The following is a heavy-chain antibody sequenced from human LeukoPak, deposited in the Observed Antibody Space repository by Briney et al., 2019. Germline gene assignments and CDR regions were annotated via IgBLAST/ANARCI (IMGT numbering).Heavy chain of an antibody. D-gene: IGHD2-15*01. CDR2: ISGSGTAT. J-gene: IGHJ5*01. V-gene: IGHV3-23*01. CDR1: GFTFSSYA. CDR3: AKGHRLCSSGNCNSQVDS. Sequence: PGGSLRLSCAASGFTFSSYAMSWVRQAPGKGLVWISTISGSGTATHYADSVKGRFTISRDNSKNTLYLHMNSLRADDTAAYYCAKGHRLCSSGNCNSQVDSWGHGTLVIVPS.